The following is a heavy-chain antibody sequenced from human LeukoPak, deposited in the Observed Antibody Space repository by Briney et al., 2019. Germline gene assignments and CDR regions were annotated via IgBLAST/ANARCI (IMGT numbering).Heavy chain of an antibody. V-gene: IGHV4-31*03. CDR1: GGSISSAGHY. D-gene: IGHD2-15*01. CDR3: ARVRVPSAENDAFDI. CDR2: IFYRGRT. J-gene: IGHJ3*02. Sequence: SETLSLTCTVSGGSISSAGHYWSWIRQQPGKGLQWIGYIFYRGRTFYNPSLKSRLNMSVDTSTDQFSLKPRSVPAADTAVYYCARVRVPSAENDAFDIWGQGTMVTVSS.